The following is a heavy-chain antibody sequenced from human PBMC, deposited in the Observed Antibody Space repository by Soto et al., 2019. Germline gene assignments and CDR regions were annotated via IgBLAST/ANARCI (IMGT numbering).Heavy chain of an antibody. J-gene: IGHJ6*02. V-gene: IGHV3-30*18. D-gene: IGHD3-10*01. CDR2: ISYDGSNK. CDR1: GFTFSSYG. Sequence: QVQLVESGGGVVQPGRSLRLSCAASGFTFSSYGMHWVLQAPGKGLEWVAVISYDGSNKYYADSVKGRFTISRDNSKNTLYLQMNSLRAEDTAVYYCAKEGGYYGSGSYSVGENYYGMDVWGQGTTVTVSS. CDR3: AKEGGYYGSGSYSVGENYYGMDV.